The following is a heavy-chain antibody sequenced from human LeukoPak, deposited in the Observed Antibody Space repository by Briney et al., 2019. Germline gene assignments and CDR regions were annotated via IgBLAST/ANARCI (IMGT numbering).Heavy chain of an antibody. CDR2: NSRSGGST. V-gene: IGHV3-23*01. D-gene: IGHD6-13*01. CDR3: AKIAAAGDIAYHYYGMDV. CDR1: GFTFSNYA. J-gene: IGHJ6*02. Sequence: PGGSLRLSCAASGFTFSNYAMSWVRQAPGKGLEWVSVNSRSGGSTHYADSVKGRFTISRDNSKNTLFLQMKSLRAEDTAVYYCAKIAAAGDIAYHYYGMDVWGQGTTVTASS.